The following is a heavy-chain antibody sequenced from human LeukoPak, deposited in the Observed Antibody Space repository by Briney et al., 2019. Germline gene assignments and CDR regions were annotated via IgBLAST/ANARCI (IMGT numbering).Heavy chain of an antibody. J-gene: IGHJ6*03. D-gene: IGHD2-2*03. CDR1: GFTFSSYG. CDR3: AKDDGYCSSTSCSESHMDV. Sequence: PGGSLRLSCAASGFTFSSYGMHWVRQAPGKGLEWVAFIRYDGSNKYYADSVKGRFTISRDNSKNTLYLQMNSLRAEDTAVYYCAKDDGYCSSTSCSESHMDVWGKGTTVTVSS. CDR2: IRYDGSNK. V-gene: IGHV3-30*02.